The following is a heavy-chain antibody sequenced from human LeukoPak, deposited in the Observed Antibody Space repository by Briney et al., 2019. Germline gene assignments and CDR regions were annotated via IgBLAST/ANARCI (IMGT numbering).Heavy chain of an antibody. J-gene: IGHJ4*02. CDR1: GFTFSGYP. Sequence: GKSLRLSCAASGFTFSGYPIHWVRQAPGKGLEWVAVISYDGSNKYYADSVKGRFTISRDNSKNTLYLQMNSLRAEDTGVYHCAKATRATATVSSDFWGQGTLVTVSS. CDR3: AKATRATATVSSDF. D-gene: IGHD5-18*01. V-gene: IGHV3-30-3*02. CDR2: ISYDGSNK.